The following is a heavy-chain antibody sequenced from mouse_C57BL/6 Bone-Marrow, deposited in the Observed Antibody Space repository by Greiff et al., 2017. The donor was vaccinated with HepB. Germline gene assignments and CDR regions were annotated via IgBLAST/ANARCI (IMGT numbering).Heavy chain of an antibody. Sequence: VKLQESGAELARPGASVKLSCKASGYTFTSYGISWVKQRTGQGLEWIGEIYPRSGNTYYNEKFKGKATLTADKSSSTAYMELRSLTSEDSAVYFCARGGVLLLRRGFDYWGQGTTLTVSS. D-gene: IGHD1-1*01. CDR2: IYPRSGNT. CDR1: GYTFTSYG. CDR3: ARGGVLLLRRGFDY. V-gene: IGHV1-81*01. J-gene: IGHJ2*01.